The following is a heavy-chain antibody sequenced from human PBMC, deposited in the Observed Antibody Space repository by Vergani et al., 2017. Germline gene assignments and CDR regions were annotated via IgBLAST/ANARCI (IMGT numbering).Heavy chain of an antibody. CDR2: IYYSGST. J-gene: IGHJ6*02. Sequence: QVQLQESGPGLVKPSETLSLTCTVSGGSISSYYWSWIRQPPGKGLEWIGYIYYSGSTNYNPSLKSRVTISVDTSKNQFSLKLSSVTAADTAVYYCAREVRGVIITGGMDVWGQGTTVTVSS. CDR3: AREVRGVIITGGMDV. CDR1: GGSISSYY. V-gene: IGHV4-59*12. D-gene: IGHD3-10*01.